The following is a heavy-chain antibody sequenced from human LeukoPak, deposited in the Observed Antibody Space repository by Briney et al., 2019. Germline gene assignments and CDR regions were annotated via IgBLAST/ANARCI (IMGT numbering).Heavy chain of an antibody. Sequence: GGSLRLSCVASGFTFSDYAMSWVRQAPGKGLEWVSGISDSGGSTYYADSVKGRCTISRDNSKNTMYLQMNSLRAEDTAVYYCARGQLTVTTDYWGQGTLVTVSS. J-gene: IGHJ4*02. CDR1: GFTFSDYA. CDR2: ISDSGGST. CDR3: ARGQLTVTTDY. D-gene: IGHD4-17*01. V-gene: IGHV3-23*01.